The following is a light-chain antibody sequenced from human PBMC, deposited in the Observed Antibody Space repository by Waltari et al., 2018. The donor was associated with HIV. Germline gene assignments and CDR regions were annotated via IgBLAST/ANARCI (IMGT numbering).Light chain of an antibody. CDR1: QGLSSY. CDR3: QHLNSYPLT. J-gene: IGKJ4*01. CDR2: AAS. V-gene: IGKV1-9*01. Sequence: DIQLTQSPSFLSASVGDRVTITCRASQGLSSYFAWDQQKPGKAPKLLIYAASTLQSGVPSRFSGSGSGTEFTLTISSLQPEDFATYFCQHLNSYPLTFGGGTKVEIK.